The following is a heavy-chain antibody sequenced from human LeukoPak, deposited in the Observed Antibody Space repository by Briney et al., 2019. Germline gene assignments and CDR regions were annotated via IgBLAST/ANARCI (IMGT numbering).Heavy chain of an antibody. V-gene: IGHV4-61*08. CDR1: GGSIGSDGYY. CDR3: ASTPKPDSSGWNNWFDP. CDR2: IYYSGST. D-gene: IGHD6-19*01. J-gene: IGHJ5*02. Sequence: PSETLSLTCTVSGGSIGSDGYYWNWIRQHPGKGLEWIGYIYYSGSTNYNPSLKSRVFMSVDTSTNQFSLWLSSVTAADTAVYYCASTPKPDSSGWNNWFDPWGQGTLVTVSS.